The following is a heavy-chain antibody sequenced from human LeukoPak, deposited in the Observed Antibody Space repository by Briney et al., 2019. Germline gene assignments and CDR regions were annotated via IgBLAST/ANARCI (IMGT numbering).Heavy chain of an antibody. J-gene: IGHJ3*02. V-gene: IGHV3-23*01. CDR2: ISGSDGST. D-gene: IGHD7-27*01. CDR3: ARDLNWGAFDI. CDR1: GFTFSSYA. Sequence: AGGSLRLSCAASGFTFSSYAMSWVRQAPGKGLEWVSGISGSDGSTNYADSVKGRFTISRDNSKNTLYLQMNSLRAEDTAVYYCARDLNWGAFDIRGQGTMVSVSS.